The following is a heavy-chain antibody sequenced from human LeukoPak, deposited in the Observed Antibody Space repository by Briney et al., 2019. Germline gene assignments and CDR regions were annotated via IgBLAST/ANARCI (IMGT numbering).Heavy chain of an antibody. V-gene: IGHV1-2*02. CDR2: INPNSGGT. D-gene: IGHD3-10*01. J-gene: IGHJ6*03. CDR3: ARGSDFSMIRGLPGLDYYMDV. CDR1: GYTFTTFG. Sequence: ASVKVSCKASGYTFTTFGVTWVRQAPGQGLEWMGWINPNSGGTKYAQKFQGRVTMTRDRSIRTAYMELNSMRSGDAAVYYCARGSDFSMIRGLPGLDYYMDVWGKGTTVTVSS.